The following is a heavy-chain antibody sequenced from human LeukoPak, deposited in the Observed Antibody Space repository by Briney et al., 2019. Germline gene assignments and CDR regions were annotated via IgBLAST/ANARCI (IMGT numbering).Heavy chain of an antibody. D-gene: IGHD3-10*01. CDR1: GFTFSNAW. Sequence: SGGSLRLSCAASGFTFSNAWMSWVRQAPGKGLEWVANIKQDGTEKYYVDSVKGRFTISRDNAKNSLYLQMNSLRVEGTAVYYCAKVAKYYYGSETYYFFEHWGQGTPVTASS. CDR2: IKQDGTEK. CDR3: AKVAKYYYGSETYYFFEH. J-gene: IGHJ4*02. V-gene: IGHV3-7*01.